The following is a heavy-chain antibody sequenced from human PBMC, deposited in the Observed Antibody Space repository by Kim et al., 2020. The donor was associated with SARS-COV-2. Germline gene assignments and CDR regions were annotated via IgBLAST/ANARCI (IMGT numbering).Heavy chain of an antibody. Sequence: ASVKVSCKTSGYIFSDRYMHWVRQAPGQGLEWMGIINPSGGNISYAQKFQGRVTMTRDTSTSTVFMELRSLRSEDTAVYYCVRGGFDYGDSWYYYGMDVWGQGTTVTVS. V-gene: IGHV1-46*01. CDR1: GYIFSDRY. CDR3: VRGGFDYGDSWYYYGMDV. D-gene: IGHD4-17*01. CDR2: INPSGGNI. J-gene: IGHJ6*02.